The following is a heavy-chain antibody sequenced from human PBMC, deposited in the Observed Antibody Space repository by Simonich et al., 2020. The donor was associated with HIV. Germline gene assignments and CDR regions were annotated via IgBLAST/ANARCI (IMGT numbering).Heavy chain of an antibody. D-gene: IGHD3-10*01. V-gene: IGHV4-34*01. Sequence: QVQLQQWGAGLLKPSETLSLTCAVYSGSFSGYYWSWIRQSPGKGVEWIGEITNRGRTNYNPSLKSRVTISVDTSKKQFSLKLKSVTVADTAVYYCAREVGYYPPQLEENNAFDFWGQGTMVTVSS. CDR2: ITNRGRT. J-gene: IGHJ3*01. CDR3: AREVGYYPPQLEENNAFDF. CDR1: SGSFSGYY.